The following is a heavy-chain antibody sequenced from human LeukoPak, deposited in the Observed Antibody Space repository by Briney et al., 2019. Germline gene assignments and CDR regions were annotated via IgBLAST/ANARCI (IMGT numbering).Heavy chain of an antibody. Sequence: GSVKVSCKASGYTFTSYGISWVRQAPGQGLEWMGWISAYNGNTNYAQKLQGRVTMTTDTSTSTAYMELRSLRSDDTAVYYCARVPVNKGGSENFYYYYYGLDVWGQGTTVTVSS. CDR2: ISAYNGNT. D-gene: IGHD3-10*01. J-gene: IGHJ6*02. CDR3: ARVPVNKGGSENFYYYYYGLDV. CDR1: GYTFTSYG. V-gene: IGHV1-18*01.